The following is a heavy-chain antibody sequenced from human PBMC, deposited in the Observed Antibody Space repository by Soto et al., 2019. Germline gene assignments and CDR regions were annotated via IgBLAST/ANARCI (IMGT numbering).Heavy chain of an antibody. D-gene: IGHD1-20*01. J-gene: IGHJ6*02. CDR1: GFTFSDYY. Sequence: QVQLVESGGGLVKPGGSLRLSCAASGFTFSDYYMSWIRQAPGKGLEWVSYISSSGSTIYYADSVKGRFTISRDNAKNSLYLQMNRLRAEDTAVYYCAIEPLTGTTYYYYYGMDVWGQGTTVTVSS. CDR2: ISSSGSTI. V-gene: IGHV3-11*01. CDR3: AIEPLTGTTYYYYYGMDV.